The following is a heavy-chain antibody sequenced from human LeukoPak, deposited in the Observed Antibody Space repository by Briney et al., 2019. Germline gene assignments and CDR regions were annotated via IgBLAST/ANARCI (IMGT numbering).Heavy chain of an antibody. D-gene: IGHD1-26*01. CDR3: VTNDVGLHTGLGY. Sequence: GASVKVSCKASGYTFADYLFHWVRQAPGQGLEWMGWIDTKSGATKFAQKFQARVTMTSDTSITTAYMDLSSLTSDDTAVYYCVTNDVGLHTGLGYWGQETLVTVSS. V-gene: IGHV1-2*02. J-gene: IGHJ4*02. CDR1: GYTFADYL. CDR2: IDTKSGAT.